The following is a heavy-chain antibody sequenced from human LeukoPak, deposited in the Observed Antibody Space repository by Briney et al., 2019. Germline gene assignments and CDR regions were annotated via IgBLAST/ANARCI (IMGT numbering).Heavy chain of an antibody. J-gene: IGHJ4*02. D-gene: IGHD2-8*01. Sequence: ASVKVSCKAPGYTFTGHYIHWIRQAPGQGLEWMGWINPNSGGTKYAQRFQGRLTVTRDTSTSTAYMELSGLRADDAAAYYCARVDYCTKGVCINFDLWGQGTLVTVSS. CDR3: ARVDYCTKGVCINFDL. V-gene: IGHV1-2*02. CDR1: GYTFTGHY. CDR2: INPNSGGT.